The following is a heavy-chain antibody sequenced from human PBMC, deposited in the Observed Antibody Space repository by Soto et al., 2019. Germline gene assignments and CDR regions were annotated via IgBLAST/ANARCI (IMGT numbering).Heavy chain of an antibody. J-gene: IGHJ4*02. CDR3: ARDGVKLEPPGY. V-gene: IGHV1-3*01. CDR1: GYTFTSYA. Sequence: ASVKVSCKASGYTFTSYAMRWVRQAPGQRLEWMGWINAGNGNTKYSQKFQGRVTITRDTSASTAYMELSSLRSEDTAVYYCARDGVKLEPPGYWGQGTLVTVSS. CDR2: INAGNGNT. D-gene: IGHD1-1*01.